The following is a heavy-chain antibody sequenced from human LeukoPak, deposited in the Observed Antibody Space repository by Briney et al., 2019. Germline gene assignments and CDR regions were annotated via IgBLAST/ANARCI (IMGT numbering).Heavy chain of an antibody. CDR2: VDPEDGET. Sequence: ASVKVSCKVSGYTFTDYYMHWVQQAPEKGLEWMGLVDPEDGETIYAEKFQGRVTITADTSTDTAYMELSSLRSDDTAVYYCASLKTDGYFDYWGQGTLVTVSS. D-gene: IGHD5-24*01. V-gene: IGHV1-69-2*01. CDR3: ASLKTDGYFDY. J-gene: IGHJ4*02. CDR1: GYTFTDYY.